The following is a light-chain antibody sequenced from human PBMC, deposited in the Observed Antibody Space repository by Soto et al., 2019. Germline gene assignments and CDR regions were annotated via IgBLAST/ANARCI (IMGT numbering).Light chain of an antibody. J-gene: IGKJ1*01. CDR2: WAS. V-gene: IGKV4-1*01. CDR3: QQYYSSPTWT. CDR1: QNILYSSNNKNY. Sequence: DIVMTQSPDSLAVSLGETATITCKSSQNILYSSNNKNYLAWFQQKPGQPPKLLIYWASTRESGVPDRFSGSGSGTEFTLTISNLQAEDVAVYYCQQYYSSPTWTFGQGTKVEIK.